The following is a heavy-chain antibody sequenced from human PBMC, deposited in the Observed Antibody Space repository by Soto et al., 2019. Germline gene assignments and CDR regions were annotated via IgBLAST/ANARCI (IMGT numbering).Heavy chain of an antibody. V-gene: IGHV4-30-4*01. CDR3: ARGVTVFGLVSRFWFDP. CDR2: IYNSGIT. J-gene: IGHJ5*02. Sequence: PSETLSLTCTVSGGSIGSGDYSWSWVRQSPGKGLEWIGHIYNSGITYYNPSLKSRVVISIDTSRNQFSLRLNSLTAADRAVYFCARGVTVFGLVSRFWFDPWGQGTVVTVSS. CDR1: GGSIGSGDYS. D-gene: IGHD3-3*01.